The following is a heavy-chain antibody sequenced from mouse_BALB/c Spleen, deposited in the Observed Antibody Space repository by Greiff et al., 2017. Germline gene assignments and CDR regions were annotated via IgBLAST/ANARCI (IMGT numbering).Heavy chain of an antibody. J-gene: IGHJ4*01. CDR3: ARSPSTMITTGAMDY. D-gene: IGHD2-4*01. CDR2: ISYSGST. CDR1: GDSITSGY. Sequence: DVKLQESGPSLVKPSQTLSLTCSVTGDSITSGYWNWIRKFPGNKLEYMGYISYSGSTYYNPSLKSRISITRDTSKNQYYLQLNSVTTEDTATYYCARSPSTMITTGAMDYWGQGTSVTVSS. V-gene: IGHV3-8*02.